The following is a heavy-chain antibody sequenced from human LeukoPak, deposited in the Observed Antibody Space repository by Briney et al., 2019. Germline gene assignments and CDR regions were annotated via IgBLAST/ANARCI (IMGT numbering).Heavy chain of an antibody. D-gene: IGHD1-1*01. V-gene: IGHV4-39*01. Sequence: SETLSLTCTVSGGSISSSSYYWGWIRQPPGKGLEWIGSIYYSGSTYYNPSLKSRVTISVYTSKNQFSLKLSSVTAADTSVYYCARVPGGALNWFDPWGQGTLVTVSS. J-gene: IGHJ5*02. CDR1: GGSISSSSYY. CDR2: IYYSGST. CDR3: ARVPGGALNWFDP.